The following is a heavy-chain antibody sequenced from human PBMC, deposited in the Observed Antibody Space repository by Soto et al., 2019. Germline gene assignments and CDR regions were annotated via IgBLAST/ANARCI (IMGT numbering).Heavy chain of an antibody. CDR3: ARQGPAGWPTRVWWFDP. Sequence: PGESLKISCKVSGYNFGTYWITWVRQVPGKGLEWMGRIDPRDSYVNYSPSFRGHVTLSVDKSTNTASLQWNTLKASDTAIYYCARQGPAGWPTRVWWFDPWGQGTLVTVSS. CDR2: IDPRDSYV. V-gene: IGHV5-10-1*01. CDR1: GYNFGTYW. D-gene: IGHD2-15*01. J-gene: IGHJ5*02.